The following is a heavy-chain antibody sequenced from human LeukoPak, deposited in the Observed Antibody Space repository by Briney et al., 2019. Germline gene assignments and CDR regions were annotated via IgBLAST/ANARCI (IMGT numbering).Heavy chain of an antibody. D-gene: IGHD6-13*01. CDR3: ARGIAAQENWFDP. CDR1: GGSISSYY. J-gene: IGHJ5*02. V-gene: IGHV4-59*01. Sequence: SETLSLTCTVSGGSISSYYWSWIRQPPGKGLEWIGYIYYSGSTNYNPSLKSRVTISVDTSKNQFSLKLSSVTAADTAVYYRARGIAAQENWFDPWGQGTLVTVSS. CDR2: IYYSGST.